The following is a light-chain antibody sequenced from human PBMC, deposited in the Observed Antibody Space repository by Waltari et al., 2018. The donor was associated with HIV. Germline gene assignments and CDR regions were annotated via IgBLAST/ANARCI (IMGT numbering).Light chain of an antibody. J-gene: IGLJ2*01. CDR1: NIGMKT. V-gene: IGLV3-21*03. Sequence: SYVLTQETSVSVAPGKTARITCVGNNIGMKTVHWYQRKPGQAPVRVMYDDSNRPSGIPERFSGSNSGNTATLTINRVEVEDEADYYCQVWEPTSDHVVFGGGSRLIVL. CDR3: QVWEPTSDHVV. CDR2: DDS.